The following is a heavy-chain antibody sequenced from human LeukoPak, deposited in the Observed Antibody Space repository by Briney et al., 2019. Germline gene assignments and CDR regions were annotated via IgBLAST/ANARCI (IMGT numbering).Heavy chain of an antibody. Sequence: SVKVSCKAYGGTFSSYVISWVRQAPGQGLEWMGRIIPIFGTANYAQKFQGRVTITTDESTSTAYMELSSLRSEDTAVYYCARCGLDPEGYYYYYMDVWGKGTTVTVSS. CDR3: ARCGLDPEGYYYYYMDV. J-gene: IGHJ6*03. D-gene: IGHD1-26*01. CDR2: IIPIFGTA. V-gene: IGHV1-69*05. CDR1: GGTFSSYV.